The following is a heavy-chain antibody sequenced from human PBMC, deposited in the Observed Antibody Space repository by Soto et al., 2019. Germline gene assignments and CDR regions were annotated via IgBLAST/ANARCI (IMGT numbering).Heavy chain of an antibody. CDR2: ISYDESGK. Sequence: GGSLRLSCAASGFTFNNYGMHWVRQAPGEGLEWVAVISYDESGKYYADYVKGRFAISRDNSKNTLYLEMNSLRPEDTAVYYCAKEKGNWFFDLWGRGTLVTVSS. CDR1: GFTFNNYG. CDR3: AKEKGNWFFDL. V-gene: IGHV3-30*18. J-gene: IGHJ2*01.